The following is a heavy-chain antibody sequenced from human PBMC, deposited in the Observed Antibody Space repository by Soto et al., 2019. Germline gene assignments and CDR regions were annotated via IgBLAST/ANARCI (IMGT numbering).Heavy chain of an antibody. V-gene: IGHV4-30-2*05. D-gene: IGHD1-26*01. J-gene: IGHJ4*02. CDR2: IYHSGST. CDR3: ARDDSGYSGSHYIDYFNF. CDR1: GGSISSGGYS. Sequence: PSETLSLTCAVSGGSISSGGYSRSWIRQPPGKGLEWIGYIYHSGSTYYNPSLKSRLTFTRDTSAGTTYMELSSLTSEDTAIYYCARDDSGYSGSHYIDYFNFWGQGTLVTVSS.